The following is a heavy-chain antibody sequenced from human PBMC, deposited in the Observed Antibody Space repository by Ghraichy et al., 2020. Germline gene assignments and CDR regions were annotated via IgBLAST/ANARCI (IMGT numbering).Heavy chain of an antibody. CDR3: ARATEYQLLTDIHPIYYYYYYMDV. D-gene: IGHD2-2*01. CDR2: INPNSGGT. V-gene: IGHV1-2*06. CDR1: GYTFTGYY. Sequence: ASVKVSCKASGYTFTGYYMHWVRQAPGQGLEWMGRINPNSGGTNYAQKFQGRVTMTRDTSISTAYMELSRLRSDDTAVYYCARATEYQLLTDIHPIYYYYYYMDVWGKGTTVTVSS. J-gene: IGHJ6*03.